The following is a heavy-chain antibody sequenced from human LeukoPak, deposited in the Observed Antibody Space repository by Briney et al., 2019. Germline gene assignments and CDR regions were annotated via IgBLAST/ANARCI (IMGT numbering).Heavy chain of an antibody. Sequence: GGSLRLSCAASGFTFSSYAMHWVRQAPGKGLEGGAVISYDGSNKYYADSVKGRFTISRDNSKNTLYLQMNSLRAEDTAVYYCARDGDYLMRGYLDYWGQGTLVTVSS. CDR1: GFTFSSYA. V-gene: IGHV3-30*04. CDR3: ARDGDYLMRGYLDY. CDR2: ISYDGSNK. D-gene: IGHD4-11*01. J-gene: IGHJ4*02.